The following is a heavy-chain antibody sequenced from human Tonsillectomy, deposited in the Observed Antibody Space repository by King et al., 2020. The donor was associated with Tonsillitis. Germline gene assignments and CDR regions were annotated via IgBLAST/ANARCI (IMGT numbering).Heavy chain of an antibody. CDR3: ASVKVCSGYSRADGMDV. CDR1: GGSISSYY. Sequence: QLQESGPGLVKPSETLSLTCTVSGGSISSYYWNWIRQPPGKGLEWIGYISYSGSTTYNPSLKSRVTISVDTSKNQFSPKLSSLTAADTAVYYCASVKVCSGYSRADGMDVWGQGTTGTVS. J-gene: IGHJ6*02. D-gene: IGHD3-3*01. CDR2: ISYSGST. V-gene: IGHV4-59*01.